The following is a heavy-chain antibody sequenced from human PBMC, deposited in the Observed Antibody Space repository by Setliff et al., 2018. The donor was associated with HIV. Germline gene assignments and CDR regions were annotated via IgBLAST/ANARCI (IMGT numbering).Heavy chain of an antibody. D-gene: IGHD1-26*01. J-gene: IGHJ3*02. Sequence: ASVKVSCKASGYTFTNYDINWVRQVTGQGLEWMGWMNPNSGNTGYGQKFQGRVTMTRDTSISTAYMELTRLGSDDTAVYYCSCLGSPGPFDIWGQGTMVTVSS. V-gene: IGHV1-8*01. CDR2: MNPNSGNT. CDR3: SCLGSPGPFDI. CDR1: GYTFTNYD.